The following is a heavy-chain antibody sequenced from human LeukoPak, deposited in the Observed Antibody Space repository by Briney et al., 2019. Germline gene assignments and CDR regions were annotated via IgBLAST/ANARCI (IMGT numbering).Heavy chain of an antibody. J-gene: IGHJ4*02. Sequence: GVSLRLSCVASGFTVSSNYMSWVREAPGKGLEWVSVIYSGGSTFYADSVKGRFTISRDNSKNTLYLQMNSLRAEDTAVYYCARGDSSGYSKVFDYWGQGTLVTVSS. CDR3: ARGDSSGYSKVFDY. CDR2: IYSGGST. CDR1: GFTVSSNY. V-gene: IGHV3-53*01. D-gene: IGHD3-22*01.